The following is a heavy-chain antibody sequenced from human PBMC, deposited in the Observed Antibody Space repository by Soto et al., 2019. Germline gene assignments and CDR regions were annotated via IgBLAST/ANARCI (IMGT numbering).Heavy chain of an antibody. J-gene: IGHJ3*02. Sequence: GGSLRLSCAASGFTFSSYGMHWVRQAPGKGLEWVAVIWYDGSNKYYADSVKGRFTISRDNSKNTLYLQMNSLRAEDTAVYYCARGSSIVVVVAATSNDAFDIWGQGTMVTVSS. CDR3: ARGSSIVVVVAATSNDAFDI. CDR1: GFTFSSYG. V-gene: IGHV3-33*01. CDR2: IWYDGSNK. D-gene: IGHD2-15*01.